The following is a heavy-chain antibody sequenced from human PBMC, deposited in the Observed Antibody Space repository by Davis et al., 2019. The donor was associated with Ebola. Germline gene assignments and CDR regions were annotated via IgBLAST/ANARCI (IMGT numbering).Heavy chain of an antibody. CDR3: ARDRVDPYYYGMDV. CDR1: GGSFSGYY. Sequence: SQTLSLTCAVYGGSFSGYYWSWIRQPAGKGLEWIGRIYTSGSTNYNPSLKSRVTMSVDTSKNQFSLKLSSVTAADTAVYYCARDRVDPYYYGMDVWGQGTTVTVSS. V-gene: IGHV4-4*07. J-gene: IGHJ6*02. CDR2: IYTSGST. D-gene: IGHD2-15*01.